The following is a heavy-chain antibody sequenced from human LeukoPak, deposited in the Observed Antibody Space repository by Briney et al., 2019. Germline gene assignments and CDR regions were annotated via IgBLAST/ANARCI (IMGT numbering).Heavy chain of an antibody. V-gene: IGHV4-61*02. CDR1: GALISSGSYY. D-gene: IGHD3-3*01. CDR2: MYTSGST. CDR3: ARVGPPNYDFWSGYPSYYYYMDV. J-gene: IGHJ6*03. Sequence: PSQTLSLTCTVSGALISSGSYYWSWIRQPAGKGLEWIGRMYTSGSTNYNPSLKSRVTISVDTSKNQFSLKLSSVTAADTAVYYCARVGPPNYDFWSGYPSYYYYMDVRGKGTTVTVSS.